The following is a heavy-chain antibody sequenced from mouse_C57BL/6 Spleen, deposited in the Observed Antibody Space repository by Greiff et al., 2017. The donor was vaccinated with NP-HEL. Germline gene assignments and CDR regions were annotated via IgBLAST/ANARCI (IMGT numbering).Heavy chain of an antibody. CDR3: TRAYSNYEGYAMDY. J-gene: IGHJ4*01. CDR2: IDPETGGT. V-gene: IGHV1-15*01. D-gene: IGHD2-5*01. Sequence: VQLQQSGAELVRPGASVTLSCKASDYTFTDYEMHWVKQTPVHGLEWIGAIDPETGGTAYNQKFKGKAILTADKSSSTAYMELRSLTSEDSAVYYCTRAYSNYEGYAMDYWGQGTSVTVSS. CDR1: DYTFTDYE.